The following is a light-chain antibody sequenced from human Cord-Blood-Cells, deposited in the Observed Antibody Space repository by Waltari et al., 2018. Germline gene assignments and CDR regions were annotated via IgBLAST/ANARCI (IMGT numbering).Light chain of an antibody. Sequence: DIQMTQSPSSLSASVGDRVTITCRASQSISSYLNWYQQKPGKAPKLLIYAASSLQSGVPSRFSGIGSGTDFTLTISSLQPEDFATYYCQQRYSTPYTFGQGTKLEIK. CDR2: AAS. CDR3: QQRYSTPYT. J-gene: IGKJ2*01. CDR1: QSISSY. V-gene: IGKV1-39*01.